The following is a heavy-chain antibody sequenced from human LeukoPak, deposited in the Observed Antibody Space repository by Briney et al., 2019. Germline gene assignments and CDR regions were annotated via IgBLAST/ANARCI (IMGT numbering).Heavy chain of an antibody. V-gene: IGHV3-33*01. CDR2: IWFDGSNK. CDR1: GFIFSNDA. D-gene: IGHD1-1*01. J-gene: IGHJ4*02. Sequence: GRSLRLSCAASGFIFSNDAMHWVRQAPGKGLEWVAFIWFDGSNKHYADSVKGRFTISRDNSEDTLYLQMNSPRAEDTAVYYCVRDPSGSGFAFDSWGQGALVTVSS. CDR3: VRDPSGSGFAFDS.